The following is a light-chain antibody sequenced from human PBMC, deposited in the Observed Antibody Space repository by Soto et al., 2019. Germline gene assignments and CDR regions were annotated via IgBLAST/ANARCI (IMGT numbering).Light chain of an antibody. CDR2: EVS. J-gene: IGLJ1*01. Sequence: QSALTQPASVSGSPGQSITISCTGTSSDVGGYDYVSWYQQHPGKAPKLMIYEVSHRPSGVSNRFSGSQSGNTASLTISGLQAEDEADYYCSSYTSNSTPSVFGTGTKLTVL. CDR3: SSYTSNSTPSV. V-gene: IGLV2-14*01. CDR1: SSDVGGYDY.